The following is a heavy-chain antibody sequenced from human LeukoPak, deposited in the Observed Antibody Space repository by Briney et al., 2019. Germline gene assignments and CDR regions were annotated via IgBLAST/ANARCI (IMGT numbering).Heavy chain of an antibody. CDR3: AKDLAGTALGDY. J-gene: IGHJ4*02. CDR2: KSYDGSNK. CDR1: GFTFSSYG. V-gene: IGHV3-30*18. Sequence: GGSLRLSCAASGFTFSSYGMHWVRQAPGKGLEWVAVKSYDGSNKYYADSVKGRFTISRDNSKNTLYLQMNSLRAEDTAVYYCAKDLAGTALGDYWGQGTLVTVSS. D-gene: IGHD6-19*01.